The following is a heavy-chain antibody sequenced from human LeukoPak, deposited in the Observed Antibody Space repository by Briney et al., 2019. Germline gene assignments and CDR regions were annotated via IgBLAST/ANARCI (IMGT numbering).Heavy chain of an antibody. CDR3: AGGPYDRSSIPFY. V-gene: IGHV3-7*01. CDR1: GFTFSSYW. CDR2: IKQDGSEK. D-gene: IGHD6-6*01. Sequence: PGGSLRLSCAASGFTFSSYWMNWVRQAPGKGLEWVASIKQDGSEKYYVDSVKGRFTISRDNAKNSLYLQMNSLRAEDTAVYYCAGGPYDRSSIPFYWGQGTLVTVSS. J-gene: IGHJ4*02.